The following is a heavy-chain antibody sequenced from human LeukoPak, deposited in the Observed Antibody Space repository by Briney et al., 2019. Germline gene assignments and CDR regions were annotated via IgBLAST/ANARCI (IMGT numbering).Heavy chain of an antibody. CDR3: ARDGEELGYNWFDP. J-gene: IGHJ5*02. CDR1: GYTFTSYD. D-gene: IGHD1-7*01. Sequence: ASVKVSCKASGYTFTSYDINWVRQATGQGLEWMGWMNPNSGNTGYAQKFQGRVTMTRNTSISTAYMELSRLRSDDTAVYYCARDGEELGYNWFDPWGQGTLVTVSS. V-gene: IGHV1-8*01. CDR2: MNPNSGNT.